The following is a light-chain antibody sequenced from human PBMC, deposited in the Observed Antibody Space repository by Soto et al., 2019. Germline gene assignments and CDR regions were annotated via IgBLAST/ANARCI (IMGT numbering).Light chain of an antibody. Sequence: SYELTQPPSVSVAPGKTARISCGGNNIGSKSVHWYQRKPGQAPVLVIYYDPYLPSVIPERFSGSNSGNTATLTISRVEAGDEADNYCQVWDSSSEHVVFGGGTQLPVL. V-gene: IGLV3-21*04. CDR2: YDP. CDR3: QVWDSSSEHVV. J-gene: IGLJ2*01. CDR1: NIGSKS.